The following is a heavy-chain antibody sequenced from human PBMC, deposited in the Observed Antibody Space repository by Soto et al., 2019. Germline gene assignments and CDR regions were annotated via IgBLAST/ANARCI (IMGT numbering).Heavy chain of an antibody. CDR2: IIPIFGTA. CDR3: ARDLGQGDFDY. J-gene: IGHJ4*02. D-gene: IGHD3-16*01. Sequence: NFSCKASGGTFSSYAISWVRQAPGQGLEWMGGIIPIFGTANYAQKFQGRVTITADESTSTAYMELSSLRSEDTAVYYCARDLGQGDFDYWGQGTLVTVSS. V-gene: IGHV1-69*01. CDR1: GGTFSSYA.